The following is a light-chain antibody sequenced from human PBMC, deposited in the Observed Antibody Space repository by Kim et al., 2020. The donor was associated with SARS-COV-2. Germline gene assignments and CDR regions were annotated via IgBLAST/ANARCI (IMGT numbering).Light chain of an antibody. CDR2: GAS. V-gene: IGKV3-15*01. Sequence: EIVMTQSPATLSVSPGERATLSCRASQSVSSYLAWYQQKPGQAPRLLIYGASTRATGIPARFSGSGSGTEFTLTISSLQSEHFAVYYCQQYNNWPPWTFGQGTKVDIK. J-gene: IGKJ1*01. CDR3: QQYNNWPPWT. CDR1: QSVSSY.